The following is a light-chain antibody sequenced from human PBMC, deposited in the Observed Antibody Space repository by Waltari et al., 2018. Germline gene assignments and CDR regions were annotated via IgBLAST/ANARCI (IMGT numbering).Light chain of an antibody. J-gene: IGKJ1*01. CDR2: LGS. Sequence: DIVMTQSPLSLPVTPGEPASISCRSSQSLLHSNGKNYLDWYLQKPGQSPQVRIYLGSNRASGVPDRFSGSGSGTDFTLEISRVEAEDVGVYYCMQALQTPRTFGQGTKVEIK. CDR3: MQALQTPRT. V-gene: IGKV2-28*01. CDR1: QSLLHSNGKNY.